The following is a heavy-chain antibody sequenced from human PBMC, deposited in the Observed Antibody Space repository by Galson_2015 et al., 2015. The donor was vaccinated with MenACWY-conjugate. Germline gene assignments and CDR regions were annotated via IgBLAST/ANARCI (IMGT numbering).Heavy chain of an antibody. J-gene: IGHJ5*02. Sequence: SLRLSCAASGFTFSTFGMSWVRQAPGKGLEWISYISGSGSIFYYADSVKGRFTISRDNAKKSLYLQMNSLTVEDTAPYYCARDLFAVERRATPGWFDPWGQGTLVTVSS. CDR1: GFTFSTFG. D-gene: IGHD3-3*01. V-gene: IGHV3-48*01. CDR3: ARDLFAVERRATPGWFDP. CDR2: ISGSGSIF.